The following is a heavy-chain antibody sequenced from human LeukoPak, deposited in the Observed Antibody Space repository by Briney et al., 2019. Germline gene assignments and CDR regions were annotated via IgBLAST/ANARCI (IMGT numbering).Heavy chain of an antibody. V-gene: IGHV4-59*08. CDR3: ARADESLVYGMDV. J-gene: IGHJ6*02. CDR2: LSYSGST. Sequence: SETLSLTCTVSGGSITSYYWSWIRQPPGKGLEWIGYLSYSGSTNYSPSLTSRVAISVDTSRNQLSLKLRSVTAADAAIYYCARADESLVYGMDVWGPGTTVIVSS. CDR1: GGSITSYY.